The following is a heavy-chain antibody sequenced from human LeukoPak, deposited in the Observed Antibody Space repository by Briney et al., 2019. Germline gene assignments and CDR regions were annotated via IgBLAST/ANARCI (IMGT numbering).Heavy chain of an antibody. D-gene: IGHD6-19*01. Sequence: PGGSLRLSCAASGFTFSSSSMNWVRQAPGKGLEWVSSISSSSSYIYYADSVKGRFTISRDNAKNSLYLQMNSLRAEDTAVYYCARVRRQWLVPDYWGQGTLVTVSS. J-gene: IGHJ4*02. CDR2: ISSSSSYI. CDR1: GFTFSSSS. CDR3: ARVRRQWLVPDY. V-gene: IGHV3-21*01.